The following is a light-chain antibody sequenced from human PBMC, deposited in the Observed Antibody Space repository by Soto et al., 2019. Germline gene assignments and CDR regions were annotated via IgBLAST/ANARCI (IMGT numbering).Light chain of an antibody. CDR2: AAS. J-gene: IGKJ4*01. CDR1: QIISRY. V-gene: IGKV1-39*01. Sequence: DLPMTQSPSSLCASVGDRVTITCRASQIISRYLNWYQQKPGKAPKLLMYAASNLESGVPSRFSGSGSGTDFTLTISSLQPEDFATYYCQQSYSTPLTFGGGTKVEIK. CDR3: QQSYSTPLT.